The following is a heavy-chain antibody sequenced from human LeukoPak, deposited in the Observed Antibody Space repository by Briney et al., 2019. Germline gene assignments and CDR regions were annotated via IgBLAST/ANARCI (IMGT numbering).Heavy chain of an antibody. J-gene: IGHJ5*02. V-gene: IGHV4-34*01. CDR1: GGSFSGYY. CDR2: INHSGST. D-gene: IGHD3-9*01. Sequence: SETLSLTCAVYGGSFSGYYWSWIRQPPGKGLEWIGEINHSGSTNYNPSLKSRVTISVDTSKNQFSLKLSSVAAADTAVYYCARRVLRYFDWLEDWGQGTLVTVSS. CDR3: ARRVLRYFDWLED.